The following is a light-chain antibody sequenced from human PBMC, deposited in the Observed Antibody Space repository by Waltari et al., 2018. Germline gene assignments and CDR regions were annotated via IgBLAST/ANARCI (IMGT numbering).Light chain of an antibody. Sequence: QSALTQPPSVSGSPGQSVTIPCTGTTSDFGTYERVPWYQQTPGAPPQRIISDVSRRPSGVSNRFSGSKSGNTASLTVSDLQADDEADYYCNSFTISHTHVFGTGTKVTVL. CDR1: TSDFGTYER. J-gene: IGLJ1*01. CDR3: NSFTISHTHV. CDR2: DVS. V-gene: IGLV2-18*02.